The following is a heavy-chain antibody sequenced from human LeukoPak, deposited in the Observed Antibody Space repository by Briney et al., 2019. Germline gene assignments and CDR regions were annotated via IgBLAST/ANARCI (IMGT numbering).Heavy chain of an antibody. CDR1: GLTFSSYA. J-gene: IGHJ6*02. Sequence: GGSLRLSCAASGLTFSSYAMRWVRQAPGKGLECVSSISGSGGSTYYADSVKGRFTISRANSKNTLSLQMTSLRAEDTAVYYCAKELVLTGYYYYGMDVWGQGTTVTVSS. CDR2: ISGSGGST. CDR3: AKELVLTGYYYYGMDV. D-gene: IGHD6-6*01. V-gene: IGHV3-23*01.